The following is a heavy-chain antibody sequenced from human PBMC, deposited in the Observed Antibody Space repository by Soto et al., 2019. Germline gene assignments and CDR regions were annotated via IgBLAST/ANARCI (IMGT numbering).Heavy chain of an antibody. Sequence: SDTLFFTCTVSGGSISCTHFYLGWPRPPPGKGLEWIGAIYYTGSTYYNPPPQSRVTIAGDTSKNQFSRKMSSVTAADTAVYFCARQAGAFGYYMDVWGKGPTVTVSS. CDR3: ARQAGAFGYYMDV. D-gene: IGHD3-16*01. V-gene: IGHV4-39*01. CDR1: GGSISCTHFY. J-gene: IGHJ6*03. CDR2: IYYTGST.